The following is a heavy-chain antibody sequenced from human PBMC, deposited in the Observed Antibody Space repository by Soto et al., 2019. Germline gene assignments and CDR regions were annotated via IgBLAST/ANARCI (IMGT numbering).Heavy chain of an antibody. CDR3: ARDGGRHSGGIDY. CDR1: XXXFSSYS. V-gene: IGHV1-69*01. CDR2: IIPMFGTA. D-gene: IGHD1-26*01. Sequence: VQSGAEVKKPGSXVKVSXXXXXXXFSSYSINXXXXAPGQGFEWMGDIIPMFGTANYAQRFQGRVTITADESTSTAYMELSSLRSEHTAVYYCARDGGRHSGGIDYWGQGTLVTVSS. J-gene: IGHJ4*02.